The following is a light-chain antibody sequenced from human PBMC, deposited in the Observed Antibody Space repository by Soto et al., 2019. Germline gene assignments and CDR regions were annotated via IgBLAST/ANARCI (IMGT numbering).Light chain of an antibody. J-gene: IGLJ1*01. Sequence: QSALTQPASVSGSPGQSITISCTGTSSDVGGYNYVSWYQQHPGKAPKLMIYEVSNRPSGVSNRFSGSKSGNTASLTISGLQAEDEDDYFCNSYGSTSTRYVFGTGTQLTVL. CDR3: NSYGSTSTRYV. V-gene: IGLV2-14*01. CDR2: EVS. CDR1: SSDVGGYNY.